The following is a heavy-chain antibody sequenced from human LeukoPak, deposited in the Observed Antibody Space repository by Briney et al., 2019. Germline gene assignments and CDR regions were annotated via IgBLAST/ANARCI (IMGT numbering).Heavy chain of an antibody. Sequence: SETLSLTCTVSGYSISSGYYWGWIRQPPGKGLEWIGSIYHSGSTYYNPSLKSRVTISVDTSKNQFSLKLSSVTTADTAVYYCARDTNLRDSFDIWGQGTMVTVSS. D-gene: IGHD2-8*01. V-gene: IGHV4-38-2*02. CDR1: GYSISSGYY. CDR2: IYHSGST. J-gene: IGHJ3*02. CDR3: ARDTNLRDSFDI.